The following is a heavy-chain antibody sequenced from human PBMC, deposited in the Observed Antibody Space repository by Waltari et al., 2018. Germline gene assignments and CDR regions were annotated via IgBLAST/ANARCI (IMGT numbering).Heavy chain of an antibody. CDR2: LVSLLGTA. V-gene: IGHV1-69*11. J-gene: IGHJ4*02. CDR1: GGSFPSHA. Sequence: QVQLVQSGAEVKKPGSSVRVSCKASGGSFPSHAIGWVRQAPGQGLECMGGLVSLLGTANYAPKFQDRVTITADESVSTVYMEMSGLRSEDTAKYYCVSPQCRYGDYCSYFFHYWGQGSLVIVSS. CDR3: VSPQCRYGDYCSYFFHY. D-gene: IGHD4-17*01.